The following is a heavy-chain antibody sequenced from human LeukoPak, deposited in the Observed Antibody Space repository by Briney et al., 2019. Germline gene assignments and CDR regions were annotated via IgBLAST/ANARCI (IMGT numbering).Heavy chain of an antibody. J-gene: IGHJ4*02. CDR1: GYTFTDYF. CDR3: GVNPHVRLVPDSANDC. Sequence: ASVKVSCKASGYTFTDYFIHWVRQAPGQGLEWIGWINPNSGGTSYAQKFQGRVTMTRDTSISTVYMDLNRLRSDGTAVYYCGVNPHVRLVPDSANDCWGQGTLVTVSS. V-gene: IGHV1-2*02. D-gene: IGHD6-19*01. CDR2: INPNSGGT.